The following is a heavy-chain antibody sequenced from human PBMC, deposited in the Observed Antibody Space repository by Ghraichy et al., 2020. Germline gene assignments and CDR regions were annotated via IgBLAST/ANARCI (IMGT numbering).Heavy chain of an antibody. CDR1: GGSISSYY. J-gene: IGHJ4*02. D-gene: IGHD3-16*02. CDR3: ARQSIGYDYVWGSYRLGFDY. V-gene: IGHV4-59*08. CDR2: IYYSGST. Sequence: SETLSLTCTVSGGSISSYYWSWIRQPPGKGLEWIGYIYYSGSTNYNPSLKSRVTISVDTSKNQFSLKLSSVTAADTAVYYCARQSIGYDYVWGSYRLGFDYWGQGTLVTVSS.